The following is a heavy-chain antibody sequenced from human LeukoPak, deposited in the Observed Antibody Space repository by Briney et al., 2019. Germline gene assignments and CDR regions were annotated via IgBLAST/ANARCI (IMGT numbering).Heavy chain of an antibody. V-gene: IGHV1-69*13. D-gene: IGHD3-10*01. J-gene: IGHJ6*04. Sequence: ASVKVSCKASGGTFSSYAISWVRQAPGQGLEWMGGIIPIFGTANYAQKFQGRVTITADESTSTAYLELGSLRSEDTAVYYCARVPCMVRGVIPACWRGRARTNGMDVWGKGTTVTVSS. CDR3: ARVPCMVRGVIPACWRGRARTNGMDV. CDR1: GGTFSSYA. CDR2: IIPIFGTA.